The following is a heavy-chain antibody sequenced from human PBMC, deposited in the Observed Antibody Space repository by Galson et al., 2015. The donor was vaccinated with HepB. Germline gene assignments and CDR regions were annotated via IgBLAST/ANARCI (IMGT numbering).Heavy chain of an antibody. Sequence: SLRLSCAVSRFTFSSHWMSWVRQAPGKGLEWVANIRKDGTEKYYVESVRGRFTISRDNTANSLSLQMNSLTADDTAVYYCVSGGTVTTRVAFDIWGQGTKVTVSS. V-gene: IGHV3-7*03. CDR3: VSGGTVTTRVAFDI. D-gene: IGHD4-17*01. CDR2: IRKDGTEK. CDR1: RFTFSSHW. J-gene: IGHJ3*02.